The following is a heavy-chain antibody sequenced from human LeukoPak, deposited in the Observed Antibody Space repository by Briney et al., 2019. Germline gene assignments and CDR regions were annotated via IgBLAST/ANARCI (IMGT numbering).Heavy chain of an antibody. CDR1: GYTFTNYA. J-gene: IGHJ4*02. V-gene: IGHV1-18*01. CDR2: ISTYNGNT. Sequence: GASVKVSCKASGYTFTNYAITWVRQAPGQGLEWMGWISTYNGNTKYAQNLQGRVTMTTDTSTSTAYMELRSLRSDDTAVYYCVRDEDYGIYVNFDFWGQGTLVTVSS. CDR3: VRDEDYGIYVNFDF. D-gene: IGHD4-17*01.